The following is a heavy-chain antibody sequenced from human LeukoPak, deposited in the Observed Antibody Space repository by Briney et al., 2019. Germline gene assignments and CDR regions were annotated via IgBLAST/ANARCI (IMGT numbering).Heavy chain of an antibody. Sequence: GGSLRLSCAASGFTFSNAWMNWVRQAPGKGLEWVAVISYDGSNKYYADSVKGRFTISRDNSKNTLYLQMNSLRAEDTAVYYCARSYDSSGYLIGLNWGQGTLVTVSS. V-gene: IGHV3-30*03. CDR3: ARSYDSSGYLIGLN. D-gene: IGHD3-22*01. CDR2: ISYDGSNK. CDR1: GFTFSNAW. J-gene: IGHJ4*02.